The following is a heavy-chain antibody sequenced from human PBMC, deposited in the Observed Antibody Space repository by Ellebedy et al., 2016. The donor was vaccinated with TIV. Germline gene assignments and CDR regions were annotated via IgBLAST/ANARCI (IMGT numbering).Heavy chain of an antibody. Sequence: GGSLRLSCAASGFLVTDNYINWVRQAPGRGLEWVSITSSGGTTHYADSVKGRFIISRDSSKNTLHLEMNSLGPEDSAVYFCARERRFCGNECYLYYYYGMDVWGQGTTVTVSS. V-gene: IGHV3-66*01. J-gene: IGHJ6*02. CDR1: GFLVTDNY. CDR3: ARERRFCGNECYLYYYYGMDV. CDR2: TSSGGTT. D-gene: IGHD2-21*01.